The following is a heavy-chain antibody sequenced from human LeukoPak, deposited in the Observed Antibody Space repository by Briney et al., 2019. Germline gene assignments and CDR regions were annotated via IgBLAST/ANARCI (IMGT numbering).Heavy chain of an antibody. CDR1: GGSISGYY. V-gene: IGHV4-59*01. CDR3: ARDFAGNYYFHY. Sequence: SETLSLTCTVSGGSISGYYWNWIRQPPGKGLEWIGYVDYSGSTNYSPSLKSRVTISVDTSKKHFSLRLSSVTAADTAVYYCARDFAGNYYFHYWGQGTLVTVSS. CDR2: VDYSGST. J-gene: IGHJ4*02. D-gene: IGHD1-7*01.